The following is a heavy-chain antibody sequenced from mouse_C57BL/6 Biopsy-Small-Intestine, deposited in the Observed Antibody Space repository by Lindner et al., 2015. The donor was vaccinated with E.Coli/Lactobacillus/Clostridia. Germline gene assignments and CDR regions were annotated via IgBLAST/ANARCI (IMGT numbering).Heavy chain of an antibody. J-gene: IGHJ4*01. CDR1: GFTFSDYG. Sequence: VQLQESGGGLVKPGGSRKLSCAASGFTFSDYGMHWVRQAPEKGLEWVAYISSGSSTIYYADTVKSRFTISRDNAKNTLFLQMTSLRSEDTAMYYCAKPHYYAMDYWGQGTSVTVSS. V-gene: IGHV5-17*01. CDR2: ISSGSSTI. CDR3: AKPHYYAMDY.